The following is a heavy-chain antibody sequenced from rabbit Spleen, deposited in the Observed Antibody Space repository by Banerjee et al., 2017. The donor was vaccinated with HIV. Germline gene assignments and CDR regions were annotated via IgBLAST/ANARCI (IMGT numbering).Heavy chain of an antibody. J-gene: IGHJ4*01. V-gene: IGHV1S45*01. Sequence: QEQLVESGGGLVQPGGSLKLSCKASGFDFSTYSMSWVRQAPGKGLEWIGYIVPIFGVTYYANWAKGRFTISKTSSTTVTLQMTSLTAADTATYFCARDLAGVIGWNFNLWGPGTLVPVS. CDR2: IVPIFGVT. CDR1: GFDFSTYS. CDR3: ARDLAGVIGWNFNL. D-gene: IGHD4-1*01.